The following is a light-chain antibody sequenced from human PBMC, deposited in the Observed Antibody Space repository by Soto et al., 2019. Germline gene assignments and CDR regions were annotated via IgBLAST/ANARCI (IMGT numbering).Light chain of an antibody. V-gene: IGLV2-8*01. CDR3: RSYPGPNNHVV. CDR2: EVS. Sequence: QSALTQPPSASGSPGQSVTISCTGTSSDVGGYNYVSWYQQHPGKAPKLMIYEVSKRPSGVPDRFSGSKSGNTASLTVSGLPADDEAEYYFRSYPGPNNHVVFGGGTKVTVL. J-gene: IGLJ2*01. CDR1: SSDVGGYNY.